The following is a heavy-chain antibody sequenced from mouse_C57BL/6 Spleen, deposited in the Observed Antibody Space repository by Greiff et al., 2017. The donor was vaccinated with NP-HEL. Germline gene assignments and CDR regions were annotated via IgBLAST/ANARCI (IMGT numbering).Heavy chain of an antibody. D-gene: IGHD2-10*01. CDR3: ARSGVPTMVTTDAMDY. CDR2: INPNYGTT. Sequence: VQLQQSGPELVKPGASVKISCKASGYSFTDYNMNWVKQSNGKSLEWIGVINPNYGTTSYNQKFKGKATLTVDQSSSTAYMQLNSLTSEDSAVYSCARSGVPTMVTTDAMDYWGQGTSVTVSS. J-gene: IGHJ4*01. V-gene: IGHV1-39*01. CDR1: GYSFTDYN.